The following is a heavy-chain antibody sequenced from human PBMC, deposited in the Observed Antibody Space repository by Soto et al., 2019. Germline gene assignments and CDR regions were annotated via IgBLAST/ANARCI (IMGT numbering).Heavy chain of an antibody. V-gene: IGHV3-23*01. Sequence: GGSLRLSCAASGFTFSSYAMSWVRQAPGKGLEWVAAISGSGGSTYYADSVKGRFTISRDNSKNTLYLQMNGLRAEDTAVYYFDNCELGGYDTGYFDYWGQGTLVTVSS. CDR2: ISGSGGST. D-gene: IGHD5-12*01. CDR1: GFTFSSYA. CDR3: DNCELGGYDTGYFDY. J-gene: IGHJ4*02.